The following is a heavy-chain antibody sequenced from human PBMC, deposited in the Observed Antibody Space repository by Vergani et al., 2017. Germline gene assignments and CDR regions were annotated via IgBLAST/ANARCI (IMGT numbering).Heavy chain of an antibody. CDR3: ARGKGVVQLWYPSWYFDL. CDR2: IYYSGST. J-gene: IGHJ2*01. D-gene: IGHD5-18*01. Sequence: QVQLQESGPGLVKPSQTLSLTRTVSGGSISSGDYYWSWIRQPPGKGLEWIGYIYYSGSTYYNPSLKSRVTISVDTSKNQFSLKLSSVTAADTAVYYCARGKGVVQLWYPSWYFDLWGRGTLVTVSS. V-gene: IGHV4-30-4*08. CDR1: GGSISSGDYY.